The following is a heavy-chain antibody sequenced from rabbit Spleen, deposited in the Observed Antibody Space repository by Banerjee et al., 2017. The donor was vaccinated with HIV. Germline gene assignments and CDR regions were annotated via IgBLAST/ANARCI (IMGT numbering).Heavy chain of an antibody. CDR2: IHAGNSDGST. D-gene: IGHD6-1*01. Sequence: QEQLEESGGDLVKPEGSLTLTCTASGFSFSGTYYMCWVRQAPGKGLEWIGCIHAGNSDGSTYYASWAKGRFTISKTSSTVDLKMTSLAAADTATYFCARSDGTIGWAYALWGPGTLVTVS. CDR3: ARSDGTIGWAYAL. CDR1: GFSFSGTYY. J-gene: IGHJ6*01. V-gene: IGHV1S45*01.